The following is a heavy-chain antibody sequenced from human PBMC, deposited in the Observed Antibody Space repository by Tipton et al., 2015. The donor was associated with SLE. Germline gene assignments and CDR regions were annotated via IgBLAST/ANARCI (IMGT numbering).Heavy chain of an antibody. D-gene: IGHD3-16*01. CDR1: GGSISGHY. Sequence: LRLSCTVSGGSISGHYWNWIRQPPGKGLEWLGYIRYSGSAYYRPSLKSRGTMSVGTSKNQFSLKLTSVTAADTAVYYCARGGGSSNFDPPGYWGQGTLVTVSS. J-gene: IGHJ4*02. V-gene: IGHV4-59*11. CDR3: ARGGGSSNFDPPGY. CDR2: IRYSGSA.